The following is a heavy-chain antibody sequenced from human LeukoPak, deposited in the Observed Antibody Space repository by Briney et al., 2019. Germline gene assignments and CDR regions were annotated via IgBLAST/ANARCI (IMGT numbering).Heavy chain of an antibody. CDR2: IKQDGSEK. CDR3: ARDLYSSSSASLTQ. Sequence: GGSLRLSCAASGFTFSSYWMSWVRQAPGKGLEWVANIKQDGSEKYYVDSVKGRFTISRDNAKNSLYLQMNSLRDEDTAVYYCARDLYSSSSASLTQWGQGTLVTVSS. D-gene: IGHD6-6*01. J-gene: IGHJ4*02. CDR1: GFTFSSYW. V-gene: IGHV3-7*01.